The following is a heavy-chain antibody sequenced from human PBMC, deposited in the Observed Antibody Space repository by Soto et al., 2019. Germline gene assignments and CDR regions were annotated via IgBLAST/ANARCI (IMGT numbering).Heavy chain of an antibody. V-gene: IGHV3-30-3*01. CDR2: ISYDGSNK. D-gene: IGHD3-10*01. CDR3: ARRGRRDGSGSYLTGSMDY. CDR1: GFTFSSYA. Sequence: QVQLVESGGGVVQPGRSLRLSCAASGFTFSSYAMHWVRQAPGKGLEWVAVISYDGSNKYYADSVKGRFTISRDNSKNPLYLQMNSLRAEDTAVYYCARRGRRDGSGSYLTGSMDYWGQGTLVTVSS. J-gene: IGHJ4*02.